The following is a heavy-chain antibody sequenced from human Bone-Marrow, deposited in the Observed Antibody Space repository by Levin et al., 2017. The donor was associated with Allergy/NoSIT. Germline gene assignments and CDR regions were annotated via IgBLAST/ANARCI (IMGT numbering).Heavy chain of an antibody. J-gene: IGHJ3*02. V-gene: IGHV3-30*03. Sequence: GESLKISCTASGFTFRDYGMHWVRQTPGKGLERVAVISFDGSTTYYVDSVKGRFTVSRDNYKNTMYLQMDSLRREDTGVYYCWMYCSSSICYLRAFDIWGQGTTVTVSS. CDR3: WMYCSSSICYLRAFDI. CDR1: GFTFRDYG. CDR2: ISFDGSTT. D-gene: IGHD2-2*01.